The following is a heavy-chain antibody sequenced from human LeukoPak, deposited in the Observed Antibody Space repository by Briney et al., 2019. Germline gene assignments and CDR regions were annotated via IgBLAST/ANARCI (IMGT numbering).Heavy chain of an antibody. V-gene: IGHV3-33*01. CDR2: IWYDGSNK. Sequence: GGSLRLSCAASGFTFSSYGMHWVCQAPGKGLEWVAVIWYDGSNKYYADSVKGRFTISRDNSKNTLYLQMNSLRAEDTAVYYCARDEAYCGGDCYPLCWGQGTLVTVSS. CDR1: GFTFSSYG. J-gene: IGHJ4*02. CDR3: ARDEAYCGGDCYPLC. D-gene: IGHD2-21*02.